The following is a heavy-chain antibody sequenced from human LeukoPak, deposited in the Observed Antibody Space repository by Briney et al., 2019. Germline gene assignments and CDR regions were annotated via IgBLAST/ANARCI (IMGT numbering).Heavy chain of an antibody. CDR2: TNPKSGGT. Sequence: ASVKVSCKASGYTFSGYYIHWVRQAPGQGLKWMGWTNPKSGGTNYAQKFQGRVTMTRDTSITTAYMELSRLRSDDTAVYYCTRELGCSGGSCYPDYWGQGTLVTVSS. D-gene: IGHD2-15*01. V-gene: IGHV1-2*02. J-gene: IGHJ4*02. CDR1: GYTFSGYY. CDR3: TRELGCSGGSCYPDY.